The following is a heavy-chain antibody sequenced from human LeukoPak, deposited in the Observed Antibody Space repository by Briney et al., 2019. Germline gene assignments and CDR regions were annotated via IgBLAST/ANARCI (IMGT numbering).Heavy chain of an antibody. CDR3: ARASITMVRGVIYYYYMDV. D-gene: IGHD3-10*01. CDR2: INHSGST. J-gene: IGHJ6*03. V-gene: IGHV4-34*01. CDR1: GGSLSGYY. Sequence: PSETLSLTCAVYGGSLSGYYWSWIRQPPGKGLEWIGEINHSGSTNYNPSLKSRVTISVDTSKNQFSLKLSSVTAADTAVYYCARASITMVRGVIYYYYMDVWGKGTTVTISS.